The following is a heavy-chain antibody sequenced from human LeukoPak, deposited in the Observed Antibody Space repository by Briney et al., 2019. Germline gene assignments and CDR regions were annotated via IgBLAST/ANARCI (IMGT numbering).Heavy chain of an antibody. D-gene: IGHD3-22*01. CDR3: AREVDYYDSSGYYSSRYFQH. CDR1: GFTVSSNY. Sequence: GGSLRLSCAASGFTVSSNYMSWVRQAPGKGLEWVSVIYSGGSTYYADSVKGRFTISRDNSKNTLYLQMNSLRAEDTAVYYCAREVDYYDSSGYYSSRYFQHWDQGTLVTVSS. J-gene: IGHJ1*01. CDR2: IYSGGST. V-gene: IGHV3-53*01.